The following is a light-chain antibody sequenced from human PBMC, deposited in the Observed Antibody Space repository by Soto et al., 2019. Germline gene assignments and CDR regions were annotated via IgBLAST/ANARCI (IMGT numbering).Light chain of an antibody. Sequence: DIQMTQSPSSLSASVGDRVTITCRASQGIRNDLAWYQQKSGKAPKRLIYAASSLQSGVPSRFSGSGSGTEFTLPISSLQPEDFATYYCLQYNIYPPTFGQGTKLEIK. CDR3: LQYNIYPPT. CDR2: AAS. V-gene: IGKV1-17*01. CDR1: QGIRND. J-gene: IGKJ2*01.